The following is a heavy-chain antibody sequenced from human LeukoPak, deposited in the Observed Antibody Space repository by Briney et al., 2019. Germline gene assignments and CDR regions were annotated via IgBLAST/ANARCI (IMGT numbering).Heavy chain of an antibody. V-gene: IGHV4-61*01. CDR2: IYHSGST. CDR3: ARVTGYMTEDYFDY. Sequence: PSETLSLTCTVSGYSLSSGYYWTWIRQPPGNGLEWIGYIYHSGSTNYNPSLKSRVTISVDTSQNQFSLRLSSVTAADTAVYYCARVTGYMTEDYFDYWGQGTLITVSS. D-gene: IGHD6-13*01. CDR1: GYSLSSGYY. J-gene: IGHJ4*02.